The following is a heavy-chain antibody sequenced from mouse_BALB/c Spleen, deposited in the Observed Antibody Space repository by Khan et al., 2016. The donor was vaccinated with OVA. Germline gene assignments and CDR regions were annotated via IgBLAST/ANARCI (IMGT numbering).Heavy chain of an antibody. J-gene: IGHJ2*01. V-gene: IGHV1-76*01. CDR2: IYPGTDNS. CDR1: GYIFTNYW. CDR3: AREEALYYFDY. D-gene: IGHD3-2*02. Sequence: QVQLKQSGAELVRPGASVKLSCKTSGYIFTNYWIHWVKQRSGQGLEWIARIYPGTDNSYYNGKLKDRATLTADKSSSTVYMQLSSLKSEDSAVYFCAREEALYYFDYWGQGTTLTVSS.